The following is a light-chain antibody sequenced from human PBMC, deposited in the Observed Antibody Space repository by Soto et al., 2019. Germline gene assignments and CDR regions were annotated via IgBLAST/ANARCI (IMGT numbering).Light chain of an antibody. J-gene: IGKJ2*01. V-gene: IGKV1-5*01. CDR3: QQYNSYNT. CDR1: QSISSW. CDR2: DAS. Sequence: DIQMTQSPSTLSASVGDRVTITCRASQSISSWLARYQQKPGKAPKLLIYDASSLESGVPSRFSGSGSGTEFTLTSSSLQPDDFATYYCQQYNSYNTFGQGTKLEIK.